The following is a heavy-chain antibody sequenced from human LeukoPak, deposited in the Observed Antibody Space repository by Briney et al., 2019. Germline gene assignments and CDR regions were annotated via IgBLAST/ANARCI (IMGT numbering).Heavy chain of an antibody. D-gene: IGHD2-2*01. Sequence: GGSLRLSCAASGFTFSSYSMNWVRQAPGKGLEWVSYISSSSSTIYYADSVKGRFTISRDNAKNSLYLQMNSLRAEDTAVYYCARDHAGIVLPAAVGAHWGQGTLVTVSS. CDR1: GFTFSSYS. J-gene: IGHJ4*02. V-gene: IGHV3-48*01. CDR2: ISSSSSTI. CDR3: ARDHAGIVLPAAVGAH.